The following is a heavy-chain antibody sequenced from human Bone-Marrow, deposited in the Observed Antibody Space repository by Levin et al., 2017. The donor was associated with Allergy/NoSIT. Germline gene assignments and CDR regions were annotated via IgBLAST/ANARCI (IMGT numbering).Heavy chain of an antibody. V-gene: IGHV3-7*01. J-gene: IGHJ4*02. D-gene: IGHD2-15*01. CDR1: RFTFSSSW. CDR2: IKDDGSEE. Sequence: GGSLRLSCAASRFTFSSSWMTWVRQAPGKGLEWVANIKDDGSEEYYLDSVKGRFTISRDNTRNSLYLQMNSVRAEDTAVYYCARDRGPNTLDYWGQGTLVTVSS. CDR3: ARDRGPNTLDY.